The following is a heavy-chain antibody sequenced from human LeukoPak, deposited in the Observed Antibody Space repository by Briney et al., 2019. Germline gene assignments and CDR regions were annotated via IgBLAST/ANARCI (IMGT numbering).Heavy chain of an antibody. CDR2: IYYSGST. Sequence: SETLSLTCAVYGGSFSGYYWGWIRQPPGKGLEWIGGIYYSGSTNYNPSLKSRVTISVDTSKNQFSLKLSSVTAADTAVYYCARGAAWIQLWPNWFDPWGQGTLVTVSS. J-gene: IGHJ5*02. D-gene: IGHD5-18*01. V-gene: IGHV4-34*01. CDR1: GGSFSGYY. CDR3: ARGAAWIQLWPNWFDP.